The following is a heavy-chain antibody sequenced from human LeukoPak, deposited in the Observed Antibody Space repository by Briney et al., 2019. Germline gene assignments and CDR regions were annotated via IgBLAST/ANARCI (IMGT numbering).Heavy chain of an antibody. CDR3: VRHVARAFDI. CDR2: INHSGST. V-gene: IGHV4-34*01. CDR1: GGSFTNYY. J-gene: IGHJ3*02. Sequence: EFSETLSLTCAVYGGSFTNYYWSWIRQPPGKGLEWIGEINHSGSTKYNPSLKSRVTISIDTSKNQLSLKLSSVTAADTAVYSCVRHVARAFDIWGQGTKVTVSS.